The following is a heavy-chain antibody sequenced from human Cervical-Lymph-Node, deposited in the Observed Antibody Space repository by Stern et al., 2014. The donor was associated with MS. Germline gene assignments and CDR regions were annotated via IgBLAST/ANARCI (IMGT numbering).Heavy chain of an antibody. CDR3: ASRGDDYVWGSYRPRRHIFDY. D-gene: IGHD3-16*02. J-gene: IGHJ4*02. CDR1: GYTLTELS. V-gene: IGHV1-24*01. Sequence: VQLVESGAEVKKPGASVKVSCKVSGYTLTELSMHWVRQAPGKGLEWMGGFDPEDGETIYAQKFQGRVTMTEDTSTDTAYMELSSLRSEDTAVYYCASRGDDYVWGSYRPRRHIFDYWGQGTLVTVSS. CDR2: FDPEDGET.